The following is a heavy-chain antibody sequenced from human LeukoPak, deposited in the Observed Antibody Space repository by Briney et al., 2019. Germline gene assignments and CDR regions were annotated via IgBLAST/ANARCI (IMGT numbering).Heavy chain of an antibody. CDR1: GFTFSSYA. D-gene: IGHD4-17*01. CDR3: AKGSADGDYVFY. Sequence: PGGSLRLSCAASGFTFSSYAMSWVRQAPGKGLEWVSVIYTGGTTYYADSVKGRFTISRDNSKNTLFLQMSSLRAEDTAVYYCAKGSADGDYVFYWGQGTLVTVSS. CDR2: IYTGGTT. J-gene: IGHJ4*02. V-gene: IGHV3-53*01.